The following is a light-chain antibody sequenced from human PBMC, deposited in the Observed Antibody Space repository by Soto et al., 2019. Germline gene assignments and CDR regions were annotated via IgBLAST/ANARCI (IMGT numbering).Light chain of an antibody. J-gene: IGLJ2*01. V-gene: IGLV4-69*01. CDR3: QTWGTGMQAV. Sequence: QPVLTQSPSASASLGASVKLTCTLSSGHSSYAIAWHQQQPEKGPRYLMKLNSDGSHSKGDGIPDRFSGSSSGAERYLTISSLQSEDEADYYCQTWGTGMQAVFGGGTKVTVL. CDR1: SGHSSYA. CDR2: LNSDGSH.